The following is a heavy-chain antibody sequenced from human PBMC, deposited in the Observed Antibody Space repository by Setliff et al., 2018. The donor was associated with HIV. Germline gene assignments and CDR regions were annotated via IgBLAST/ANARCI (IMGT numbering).Heavy chain of an antibody. CDR1: GGSFSDYY. V-gene: IGHV4-34*01. CDR3: ALLEVPLIEGISPAL. CDR2: ISHGGRS. Sequence: PSETLSLTCAVHGGSFSDYYWTWVRQPPGKELEWIGEISHGGRSTYNPSLKSRVAISVDTSKSQFSLKLNTVTAADTALYFCALLEVPLIEGISPALWGQGTLVTVSS. J-gene: IGHJ4*02. D-gene: IGHD3-22*01.